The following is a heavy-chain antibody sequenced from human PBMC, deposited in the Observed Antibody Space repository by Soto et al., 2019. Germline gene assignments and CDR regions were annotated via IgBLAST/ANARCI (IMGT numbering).Heavy chain of an antibody. J-gene: IGHJ5*02. V-gene: IGHV3-33*01. CDR2: IWYDGSYR. D-gene: IGHD3-10*01. Sequence: QVQLVQSGGGVVQSGRSLRLSCISSGFTFNTYGMFWARQAPGTGLEWVAGIWYDGSYRYYVDSVKGRFTVSRDNSKNTVYWEMNNLRGEDTAVYYWARISGSGHLGWFDPWGQGTLVTVSS. CDR1: GFTFNTYG. CDR3: ARISGSGHLGWFDP.